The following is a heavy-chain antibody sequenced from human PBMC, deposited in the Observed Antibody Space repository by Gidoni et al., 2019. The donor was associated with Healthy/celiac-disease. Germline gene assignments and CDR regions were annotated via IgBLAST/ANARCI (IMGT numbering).Heavy chain of an antibody. D-gene: IGHD2-15*01. Sequence: QVQLQESGPGLVKPSQTLSLTCTVSGGPISSGGYSWSWIRQHPGKGLEWIGYIYYSGSTYYTPSLKSRVTISVDTSKNQFSLKLSSVTAADTAVYYCARENLVVVDYWGQGTLVTVSS. CDR1: GGPISSGGYS. CDR2: IYYSGST. CDR3: ARENLVVVDY. J-gene: IGHJ4*02. V-gene: IGHV4-31*03.